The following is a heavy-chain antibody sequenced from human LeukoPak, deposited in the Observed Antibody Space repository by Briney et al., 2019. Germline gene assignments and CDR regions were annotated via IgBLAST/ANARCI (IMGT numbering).Heavy chain of an antibody. Sequence: GGILRLSCAASGFTVSSNYMSWVRQAPGKGLEWVSVIYSGGSTYYADSVKGRFTISRDNSKNTLYLQMNSLRAEDTAVYYCARARPDSSGYYYVGAFDIWGQGTMVTVSS. CDR1: GFTVSSNY. J-gene: IGHJ3*02. D-gene: IGHD3-22*01. V-gene: IGHV3-66*01. CDR2: IYSGGST. CDR3: ARARPDSSGYYYVGAFDI.